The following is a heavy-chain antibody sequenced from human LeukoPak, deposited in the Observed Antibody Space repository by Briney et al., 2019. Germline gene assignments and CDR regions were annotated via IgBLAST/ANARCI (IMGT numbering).Heavy chain of an antibody. Sequence: GGSLRLSCAASGLTVSNKYINWVRQAPGKGLEWVSDISSSRSYTNYADSVKGRFTISRDNAKNSLYLQMNSLRADDTAVYYCASGGGGMVIGDYWGQGTLVTVSS. J-gene: IGHJ4*02. CDR2: ISSSRSYT. V-gene: IGHV3-11*06. CDR1: GLTVSNKY. D-gene: IGHD3-16*01. CDR3: ASGGGGMVIGDY.